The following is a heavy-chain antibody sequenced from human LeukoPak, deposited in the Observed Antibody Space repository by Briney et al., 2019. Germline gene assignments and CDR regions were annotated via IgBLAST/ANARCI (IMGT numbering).Heavy chain of an antibody. CDR1: GYTFTSYD. Sequence: VASVKVSCKASGYTFTSYDINWVRQAPGQGLEWMGWMNPNSGNTVYAQKFQGRVTMTRNTSISTAYMELSSLRSEDTAVYYCASTVVVPAAMPNDAFDIWGQGAMVTVSS. CDR2: MNPNSGNT. D-gene: IGHD2-2*01. V-gene: IGHV1-8*01. J-gene: IGHJ3*02. CDR3: ASTVVVPAAMPNDAFDI.